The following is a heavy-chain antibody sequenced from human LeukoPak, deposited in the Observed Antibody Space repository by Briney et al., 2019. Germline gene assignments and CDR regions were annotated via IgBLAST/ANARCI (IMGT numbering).Heavy chain of an antibody. CDR1: GFTFSSYA. V-gene: IGHV3-23*01. Sequence: PGGSLRLSCAASGFTFSSYAMSWVRQAPGKGLEWVSAISGSGGSTYYADSVKGRFTISRDNSKNSLYLQMNSLRAEDTAVYYCARLKGGSSWSIDYWGQGTLVTVSS. D-gene: IGHD6-13*01. CDR3: ARLKGGSSWSIDY. J-gene: IGHJ4*02. CDR2: ISGSGGST.